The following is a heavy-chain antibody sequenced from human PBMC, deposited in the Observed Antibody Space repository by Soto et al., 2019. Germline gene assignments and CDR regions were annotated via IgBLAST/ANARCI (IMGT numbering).Heavy chain of an antibody. J-gene: IGHJ4*02. CDR1: AASFSKYY. CDR2: IYFNGNT. V-gene: IGHV4-59*01. Sequence: SETLSLTCTVSAASFSKYYWSWIRQPPGKGLEWIGYIYFNGNTNYNPSLKRRVTISIDTSKKQIPLNLTSVTDADTAVYYCASVTFGGVVLAHWGQGTLVTVSS. CDR3: ASVTFGGVVLAH. D-gene: IGHD3-16*01.